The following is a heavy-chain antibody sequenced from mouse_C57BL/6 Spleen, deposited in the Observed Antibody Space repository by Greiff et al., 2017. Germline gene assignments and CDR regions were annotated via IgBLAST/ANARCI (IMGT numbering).Heavy chain of an antibody. V-gene: IGHV3-6*01. Sequence: EVQLVESGPGLVKPSQSLSLTCSVTGYSITSGYYWNWIRQFPGNKLEWMGYISYDGSNKYNPSLKNRISITRDTSKNQFFLKLNSVTTEDTATYYCARDGYDYGYFDVWGTGTTVTVSS. CDR1: GYSITSGYY. D-gene: IGHD2-3*01. CDR3: ARDGYDYGYFDV. J-gene: IGHJ1*03. CDR2: ISYDGSN.